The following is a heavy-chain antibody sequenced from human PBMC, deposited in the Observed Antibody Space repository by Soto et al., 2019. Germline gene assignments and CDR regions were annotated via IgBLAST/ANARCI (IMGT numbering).Heavy chain of an antibody. CDR3: ARSDGAFQFGVFFDY. CDR1: GFTFSSYS. D-gene: IGHD3-10*01. CDR2: ISSSSSYI. V-gene: IGHV3-21*01. Sequence: EVQLVESGGGLVKPGGSLRLSCAASGFTFSSYSMNWVRQAPGKGLEWVSSISSSSSYIYYADSVKGRFTISRDNAKNSLYLQKNSLSAEDTAVYYCARSDGAFQFGVFFDYWGQGTLVTVSS. J-gene: IGHJ4*02.